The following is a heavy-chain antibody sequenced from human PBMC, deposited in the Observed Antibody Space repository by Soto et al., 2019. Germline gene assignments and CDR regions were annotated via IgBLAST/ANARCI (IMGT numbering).Heavy chain of an antibody. D-gene: IGHD4-17*01. CDR3: ARGGYGDFYYYYGMDV. Sequence: WASVKVSCKASGYTFTSYGISWVRQAPGQGLEWMGWISAYNGNTNYAQKLQGRVTMTTDTSTSTAYMELRSLRSDDTAVYYCARGGYGDFYYYYGMDVWGQGTTVTVSS. CDR1: GYTFTSYG. CDR2: ISAYNGNT. V-gene: IGHV1-18*01. J-gene: IGHJ6*02.